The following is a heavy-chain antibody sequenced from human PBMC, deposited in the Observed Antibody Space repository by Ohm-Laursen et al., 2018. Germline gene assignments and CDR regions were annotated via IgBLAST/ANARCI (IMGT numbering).Heavy chain of an antibody. D-gene: IGHD4/OR15-4a*01. CDR2: ISGSGGST. Sequence: SLRLSCAASGFTFSSYAMSWVRQAPGKGLEWVSAISGSGGSTYYADSVKGRFTISRDNSKNTLYLQMNSLRAEDTAVYYCAKDPSNYVDYFDYWGQGTLVTVSS. J-gene: IGHJ4*02. CDR1: GFTFSSYA. CDR3: AKDPSNYVDYFDY. V-gene: IGHV3-23*01.